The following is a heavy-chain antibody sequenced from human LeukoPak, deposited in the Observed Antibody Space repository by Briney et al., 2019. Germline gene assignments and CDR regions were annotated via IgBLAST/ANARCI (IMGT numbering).Heavy chain of an antibody. V-gene: IGHV1-69*13. J-gene: IGHJ4*02. CDR2: IIPIFGTA. CDR3: ARNLGYCSGGSCYTPFDY. D-gene: IGHD2-15*01. CDR1: GGTFSSYA. Sequence: ASVKVSCKASGGTFSSYAISWARQAPGQGLEWMGGIIPIFGTANYAQKFQGRVTITADESTSTAYMELSSLRSEDTAVYYCARNLGYCSGGSCYTPFDYWGQGTLVTVSS.